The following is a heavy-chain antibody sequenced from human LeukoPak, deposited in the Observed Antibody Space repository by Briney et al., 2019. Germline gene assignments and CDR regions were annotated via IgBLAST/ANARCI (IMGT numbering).Heavy chain of an antibody. CDR2: IRGSSGST. D-gene: IGHD3-10*01. Sequence: PGGSLRLSCAASGFTLRNYDINWVRQAPGKGLEWVSAIRGSSGSTYYADSVKGRFTISRDDSKNTLYLQMNSLRAEDTAVYYCASPMVRGVMFGYWGQGTLVTVSS. V-gene: IGHV3-23*01. J-gene: IGHJ4*02. CDR3: ASPMVRGVMFGY. CDR1: GFTLRNYD.